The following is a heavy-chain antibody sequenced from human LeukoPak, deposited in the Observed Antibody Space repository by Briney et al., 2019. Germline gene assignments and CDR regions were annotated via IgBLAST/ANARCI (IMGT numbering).Heavy chain of an antibody. J-gene: IGHJ4*02. V-gene: IGHV3-7*01. CDR1: GFLLSSYW. CDR3: ARDIEAAGLFLDY. D-gene: IGHD6-13*01. CDR2: MKYDGSEK. Sequence: GGSLRLSCAAAGFLLSSYWMSWVRQAPGKWLEWVANMKYDGSEKYYVDSVKGRFTISRDNAKNSLYLQMNSLRAEDTAVYYCARDIEAAGLFLDYWGQGTLVTVSS.